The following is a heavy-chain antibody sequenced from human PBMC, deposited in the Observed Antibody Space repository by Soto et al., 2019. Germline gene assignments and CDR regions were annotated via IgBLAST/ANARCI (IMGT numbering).Heavy chain of an antibody. V-gene: IGHV2-26*01. CDR3: ARIDTSSSGWYFDL. CDR1: GFSLSNARMG. D-gene: IGHD6-6*01. CDR2: IFSIDEK. J-gene: IGHJ2*01. Sequence: QVTLKESGPVLVKPTETLTLTCTVSGFSLSNARMGVSWIRQPPGKSLEWLAHIFSIDEKSYSTSLSSRLTISKDTSKSQVVLTMTNMDPVDTATYYCARIDTSSSGWYFDLWGRGTLVTVSS.